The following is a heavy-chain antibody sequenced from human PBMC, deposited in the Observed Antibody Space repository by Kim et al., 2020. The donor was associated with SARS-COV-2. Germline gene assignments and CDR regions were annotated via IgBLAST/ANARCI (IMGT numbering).Heavy chain of an antibody. CDR1: GFIFSDYN. J-gene: IGHJ6*01. CDR2: ISVTSKYI. Sequence: GGSLRLSCAASGFIFSDYNMNWVRQAPGKGLEWVSFISVTSKYIYYAESVKGRFTISRDNARKSLDLHMESLTADDTAVYYCARGRAECTATSCADGFDV. V-gene: IGHV3-21*01. D-gene: IGHD2-2*01. CDR3: ARGRAECTATSCADGFDV.